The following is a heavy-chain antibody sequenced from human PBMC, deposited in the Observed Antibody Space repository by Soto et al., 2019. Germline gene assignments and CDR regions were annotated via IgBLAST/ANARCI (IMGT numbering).Heavy chain of an antibody. CDR3: ARDPGKRDIPSWRSDI. CDR1: GYTFTSYG. J-gene: IGHJ3*02. D-gene: IGHD2-15*01. Sequence: QVQLVQSGAEVKKPGASVKVSCKASGYTFTSYGISWVRQAPGQGLEWMGWISAYNGNTNYAQKLQGRVTMTTDTSTSTAYIELRSLRSDDTAVYYCARDPGKRDIPSWRSDIWGQGTMVTVSS. CDR2: ISAYNGNT. V-gene: IGHV1-18*01.